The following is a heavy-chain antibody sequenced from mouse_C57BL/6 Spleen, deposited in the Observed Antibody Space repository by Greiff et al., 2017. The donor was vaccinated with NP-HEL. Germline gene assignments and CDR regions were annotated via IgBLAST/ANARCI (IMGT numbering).Heavy chain of an antibody. CDR1: GYSITSGYY. Sequence: EVQLKESGPGLVKPSQSLSLTCSVTGYSITSGYYWNWIRQFPGNKLEWMGYISYDGSNNYNPSLKNRIPITRDTSKNQFFLKLNSVTTEDTATYYCARGDYDGAWFAYWGQGTLVTVSA. CDR2: ISYDGSN. CDR3: ARGDYDGAWFAY. D-gene: IGHD2-4*01. J-gene: IGHJ3*01. V-gene: IGHV3-6*01.